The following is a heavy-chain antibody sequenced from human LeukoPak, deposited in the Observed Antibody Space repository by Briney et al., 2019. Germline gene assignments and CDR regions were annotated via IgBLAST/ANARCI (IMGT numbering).Heavy chain of an antibody. CDR3: ARGWLQYYFDY. J-gene: IGHJ4*02. CDR2: ISSSSSTI. V-gene: IGHV3-48*01. CDR1: GFTFSSYS. D-gene: IGHD5-24*01. Sequence: GGSLRLSCAASGFTFSSYSMNWVRQAPGKGLEWVSYISSSSSTIYYADSVKGRFTISRDNSKSTLYLQMNSLRVDDTAVYYCARGWLQYYFDYWGQGTPVTVSS.